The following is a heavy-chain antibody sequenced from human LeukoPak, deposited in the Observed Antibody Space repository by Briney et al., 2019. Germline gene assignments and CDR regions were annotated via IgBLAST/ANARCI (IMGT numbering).Heavy chain of an antibody. Sequence: SETLSLTCTVSGGSISSSSYYWGWIRQPPGKGLEWIGSIYYSGSTYYNPSLKSRVTISVDTSKNQFSLKLSSVTAADTAVYYCARGIGAADFWGQGILVTVSS. CDR1: GGSISSSSYY. CDR2: IYYSGST. V-gene: IGHV4-39*07. D-gene: IGHD3-16*01. J-gene: IGHJ4*02. CDR3: ARGIGAADF.